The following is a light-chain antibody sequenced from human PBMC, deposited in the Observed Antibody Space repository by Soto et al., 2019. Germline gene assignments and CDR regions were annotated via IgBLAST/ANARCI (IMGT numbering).Light chain of an antibody. Sequence: AIQVTQSPSSLSASVGDRVTITCRTSQGIRSALGWYQQKPGKVPKLLIYAASTLQSGVPSRFSGSGSGRDFTLTITSLQPEDFATYYCQQANTFPTFGQGTRLENK. CDR3: QQANTFPT. J-gene: IGKJ5*01. CDR2: AAS. V-gene: IGKV1-6*01. CDR1: QGIRSA.